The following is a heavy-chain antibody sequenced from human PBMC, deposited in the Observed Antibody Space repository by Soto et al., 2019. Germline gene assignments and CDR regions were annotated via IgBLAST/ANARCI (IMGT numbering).Heavy chain of an antibody. J-gene: IGHJ4*02. Sequence: GGSLRLSCVVSGFSVSSTYMSWVRQAPGKGLEWVSLIYSGGSTYYADSVKGRFTISRDNSKNTLYLQMNSLRGKDTALYYCAKDGSDDGFAYWGQGTLVTVSS. CDR1: GFSVSSTY. CDR2: IYSGGST. V-gene: IGHV3-53*01. CDR3: AKDGSDDGFAY. D-gene: IGHD5-12*01.